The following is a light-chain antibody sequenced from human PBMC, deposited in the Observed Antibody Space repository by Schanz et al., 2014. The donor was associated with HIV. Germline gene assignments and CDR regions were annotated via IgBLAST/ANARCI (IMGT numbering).Light chain of an antibody. V-gene: IGLV2-14*03. CDR1: SSDVGDYNF. Sequence: QSALTQPASVSGSPGQSITISCTGTSSDVGDYNFVSWYQQHPGKAPKLMIYDVSNRPSGVSNRFSGSKSGNTASLTISGLQPEDEADYYCSSCTTSNTLVFGGGTKLTVL. CDR2: DVS. J-gene: IGLJ3*02. CDR3: SSCTTSNTLV.